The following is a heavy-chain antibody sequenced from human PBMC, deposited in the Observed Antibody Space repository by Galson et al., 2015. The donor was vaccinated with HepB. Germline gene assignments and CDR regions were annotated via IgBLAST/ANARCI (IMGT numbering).Heavy chain of an antibody. Sequence: CKASGYTFTSYDINWVRQATGQGLEWMGWMNPNSGNTGYAQKFQGRVTMARNTSISTAYMELSSLRSEDTAVYYCARVPPTAAGDYWGQGTLVTVSS. CDR2: MNPNSGNT. CDR3: ARVPPTAAGDY. V-gene: IGHV1-8*01. J-gene: IGHJ4*02. D-gene: IGHD6-13*01. CDR1: GYTFTSYD.